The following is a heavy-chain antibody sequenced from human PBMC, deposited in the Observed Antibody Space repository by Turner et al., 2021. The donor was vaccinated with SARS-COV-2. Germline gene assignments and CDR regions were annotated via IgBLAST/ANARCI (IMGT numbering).Heavy chain of an antibody. CDR2: FYKIGSI. CDR3: ARHQGSTSGYDHGMNV. Sequence: QVQLQESVPGLVRPSETLSLTCTVSGGSISSKSWSWIRQSPGRGLEWIGYFYKIGSIDYNPTLRSRVTISVDTSKNQLSLNLISMTAADTAVYYCARHQGSTSGYDHGMNVWGQGTAVIVS. D-gene: IGHD1-1*01. CDR1: GGSISSKS. J-gene: IGHJ6*02. V-gene: IGHV4-59*08.